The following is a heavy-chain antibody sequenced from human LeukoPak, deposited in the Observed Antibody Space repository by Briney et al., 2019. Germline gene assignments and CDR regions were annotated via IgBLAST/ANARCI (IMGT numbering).Heavy chain of an antibody. CDR3: ARQGFVASYGVDV. Sequence: GESLKISCKGSGYSFKNYWIAWVRQMPGKGLEWMGIIYPGDSNTRYNPSFQGQVTISADKSISTAYLQWSSLKASDTAEYYCARQGFVASYGVDVWGQGTMVTVSS. V-gene: IGHV5-51*01. CDR1: GYSFKNYW. D-gene: IGHD4-17*01. CDR2: IYPGDSNT. J-gene: IGHJ3*01.